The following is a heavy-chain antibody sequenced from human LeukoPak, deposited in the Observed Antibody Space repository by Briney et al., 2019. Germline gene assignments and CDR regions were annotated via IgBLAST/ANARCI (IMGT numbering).Heavy chain of an antibody. CDR2: ISGDGGST. V-gene: IGHV3-43*02. CDR3: AKDIGAWGESSGPIDY. D-gene: IGHD3-10*01. J-gene: IGHJ4*02. CDR1: GFTFDDYA. Sequence: GGSLRLSCAASGFTFDDYAMHWVRQAPGKGLEWVSLISGDGGSTYYADSVKGRFTISRDNSKNSLYLQMNSLRTEDTALYYCAKDIGAWGESSGPIDYWGQGTLVTVSS.